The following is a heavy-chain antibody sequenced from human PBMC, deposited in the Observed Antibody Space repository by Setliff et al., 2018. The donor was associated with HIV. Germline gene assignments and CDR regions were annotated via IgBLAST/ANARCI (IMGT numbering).Heavy chain of an antibody. V-gene: IGHV1-18*01. Sequence: GASVKVSCKASTYTFSSYVINWVRQAPGQGLEWMGRISVYNGNTIYAQKLQGRVIMTTDTSTSTAYMELKSLRSEDTAVYYCARDHHSGRGSNFPWYSDLWGRGTLVTVSS. D-gene: IGHD1-26*01. CDR2: ISVYNGNT. CDR1: TYTFSSYV. J-gene: IGHJ2*01. CDR3: ARDHHSGRGSNFPWYSDL.